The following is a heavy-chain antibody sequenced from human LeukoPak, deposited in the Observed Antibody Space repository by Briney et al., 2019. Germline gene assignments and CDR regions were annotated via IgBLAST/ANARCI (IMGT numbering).Heavy chain of an antibody. Sequence: GGSLRLSCAASEFTFSSYAMSWVRQAPGKGLEWVSAISGSGGSTYYADSVKGRFTISRDDSKNTLYLQMNSLRAEDTAVYYCAKAPPSSPYYYDSSGYSGPPDYWGQGTLVTVSS. CDR2: ISGSGGST. D-gene: IGHD3-22*01. CDR1: EFTFSSYA. J-gene: IGHJ4*02. CDR3: AKAPPSSPYYYDSSGYSGPPDY. V-gene: IGHV3-23*01.